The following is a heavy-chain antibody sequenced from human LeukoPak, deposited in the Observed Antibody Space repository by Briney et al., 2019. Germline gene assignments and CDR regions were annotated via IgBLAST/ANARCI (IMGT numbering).Heavy chain of an antibody. J-gene: IGHJ6*03. CDR2: ISSSGSTI. V-gene: IGHV3-48*03. D-gene: IGHD3-10*01. Sequence: GSLRLSCAASGFTFSSYEMNWVRQAPGKGLEWVSYISSSGSTIYYADSVKGRFTISRDNAKNSLYLQMNSLRAEDTAVYYCARVGFGELFFVYYYMDVWGKGTTVTISS. CDR3: ARVGFGELFFVYYYMDV. CDR1: GFTFSSYE.